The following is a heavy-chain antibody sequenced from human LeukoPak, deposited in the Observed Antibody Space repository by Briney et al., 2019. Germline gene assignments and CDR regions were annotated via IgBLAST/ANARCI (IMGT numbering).Heavy chain of an antibody. CDR1: GFTFSNYW. CDR3: AKGQYSSSSGYFDY. CDR2: ISGSGGST. D-gene: IGHD6-6*01. Sequence: GGSLRLSCAASGFTFSNYWMSWVRQAPGKGLEWVSAISGSGGSTYYADSVKGRFTISRDNSKNTLYLQMNSLRAEDTAGYYCAKGQYSSSSGYFDYWGQGTLVTVSS. J-gene: IGHJ4*02. V-gene: IGHV3-23*01.